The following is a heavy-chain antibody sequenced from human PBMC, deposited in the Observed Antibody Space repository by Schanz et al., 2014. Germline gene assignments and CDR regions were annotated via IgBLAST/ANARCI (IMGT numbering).Heavy chain of an antibody. CDR1: GYSFSDYF. Sequence: QVQLVQSGAEVKKPGASVKVSCKTSGYSFSDYFIHWVRQAPGQGLEWMGWLNPDSGETLYAQRLQGRVTLTRDTSIRTAYMDLRSLLSDDAAVYFCARGGVLVLPPGTVKKGNDYWGQGTLVTVSS. CDR3: ARGGVLVLPPGTVKKGNDY. CDR2: LNPDSGET. D-gene: IGHD3-10*01. J-gene: IGHJ4*02. V-gene: IGHV1-2*02.